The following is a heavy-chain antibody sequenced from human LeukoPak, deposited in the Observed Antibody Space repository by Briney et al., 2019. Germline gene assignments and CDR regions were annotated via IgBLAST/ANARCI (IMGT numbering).Heavy chain of an antibody. CDR1: GGSISSYY. D-gene: IGHD2-2*01. CDR2: IYTSGST. V-gene: IGHV4-4*09. CDR3: ARSGHCSSTSCSFDY. Sequence: SETLSLTCTVSGGSISSYYWSWIRQPPGKGLEWIGYIYTSGSTNYNPSLKSRATISVDTSKNQFSLKPSSVTAADTAVYYCARSGHCSSTSCSFDYWGQGTLVTVSS. J-gene: IGHJ4*02.